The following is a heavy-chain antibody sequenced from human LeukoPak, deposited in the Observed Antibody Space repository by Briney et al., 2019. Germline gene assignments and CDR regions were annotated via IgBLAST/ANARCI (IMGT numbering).Heavy chain of an antibody. V-gene: IGHV1-46*01. CDR1: GYTFTSHY. Sequence: ASVKVSCKASGYTFTSHYMHWVRQAPGQGLGWMGIINSSGDYTSYAQKFQGRVTMTRDTSTSTLYMELSGLRSEDTAVYYCARESDPHYFDYWGQGTLVTVSS. CDR2: INSSGDYT. J-gene: IGHJ4*02. CDR3: ARESDPHYFDY.